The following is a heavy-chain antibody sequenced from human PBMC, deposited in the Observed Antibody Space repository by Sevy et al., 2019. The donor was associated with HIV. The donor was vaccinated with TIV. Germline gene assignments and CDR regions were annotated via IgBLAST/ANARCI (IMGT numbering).Heavy chain of an antibody. CDR2: IKQDGSEK. Sequence: GGSLRLSCAASGFTFSSYWMSWVRQAPGKGLEWVANIKQDGSEKYYVDFVKGRFTISRDNAKNSLYMQMNSLRAEDTAVYYCAREGGTIVGATTNYYFDYWGQGTLVTVSS. J-gene: IGHJ4*02. D-gene: IGHD1-26*01. CDR3: AREGGTIVGATTNYYFDY. CDR1: GFTFSSYW. V-gene: IGHV3-7*03.